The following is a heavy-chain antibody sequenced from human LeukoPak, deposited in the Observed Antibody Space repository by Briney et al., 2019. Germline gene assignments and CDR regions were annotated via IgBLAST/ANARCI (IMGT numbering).Heavy chain of an antibody. Sequence: GASVKVSCKASGGTFSSYAISRVRQAPGQGLEWMGGIIPIFGTANYAQKFQGRVTITADESTSTAYMELSSLRSEDTAVYYCARGYVDTEAFDIWGQGTMVTVSS. CDR1: GGTFSSYA. V-gene: IGHV1-69*13. D-gene: IGHD5-18*01. CDR3: ARGYVDTEAFDI. CDR2: IIPIFGTA. J-gene: IGHJ3*02.